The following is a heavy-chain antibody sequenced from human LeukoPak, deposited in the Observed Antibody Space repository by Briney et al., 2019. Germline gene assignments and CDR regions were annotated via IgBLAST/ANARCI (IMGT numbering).Heavy chain of an antibody. D-gene: IGHD6-6*01. Sequence: ASVKVSCNASGYTFTSYYMHWVRQAPGQGLEWMGIINPSGGSTSYAQKFQGRVTMTRDMSTSTVYMELSSLRSEDTAVYYCARDVEDSSSPYYYYYMDVWGKGTTVTVSS. CDR3: ARDVEDSSSPYYYYYMDV. V-gene: IGHV1-46*01. CDR1: GYTFTSYY. J-gene: IGHJ6*03. CDR2: INPSGGST.